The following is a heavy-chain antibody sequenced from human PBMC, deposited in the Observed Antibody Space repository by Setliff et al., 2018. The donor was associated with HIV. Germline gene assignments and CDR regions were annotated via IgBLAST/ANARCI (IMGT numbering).Heavy chain of an antibody. D-gene: IGHD3-10*01. Sequence: SGPTLVNPTQTLTLTCTFTGFSLSPRGMSVSWIRQPPGKALEWLARIDWDDAKYYSTSLKTRLTISKDTSKNQVVLTMTNMDPVDTATYYCARGSESLTYFANVGPGTLVTV. J-gene: IGHJ4*02. V-gene: IGHV2-70*11. CDR3: ARGSESLTYFAN. CDR1: GFSLSPRGMS. CDR2: IDWDDAK.